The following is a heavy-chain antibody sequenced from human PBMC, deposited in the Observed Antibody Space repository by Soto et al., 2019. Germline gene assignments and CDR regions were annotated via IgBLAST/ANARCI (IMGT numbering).Heavy chain of an antibody. Sequence: EVQLVESGGGLVPPGGSLRLYCAGAGFTFSSYWMSWVRQAPGKGLEWVANIKQDGSEKYYVDSVNGRFTISRDNAKNSLYLQMHSLRVEDTDVYYCAREKRANGYFDYWGQGTLVAVS. CDR3: AREKRANGYFDY. CDR2: IKQDGSEK. J-gene: IGHJ4*02. D-gene: IGHD6-25*01. CDR1: GFTFSSYW. V-gene: IGHV3-7*01.